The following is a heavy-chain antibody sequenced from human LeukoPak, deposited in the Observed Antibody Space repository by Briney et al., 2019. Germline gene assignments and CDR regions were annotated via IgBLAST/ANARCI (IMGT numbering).Heavy chain of an antibody. D-gene: IGHD1-26*01. CDR3: ARDGEHSGSYESEKPRPDY. Sequence: GRSLRLSCAASGFTFSSYAMHWVRQAPGKGLEWVAVISYDGSNKYYADSVKGRFTISRDNSKNTLYLQMNSLRAEDTAVYYCARDGEHSGSYESEKPRPDYWGQGTLVTVSS. CDR1: GFTFSSYA. CDR2: ISYDGSNK. J-gene: IGHJ4*02. V-gene: IGHV3-30-3*01.